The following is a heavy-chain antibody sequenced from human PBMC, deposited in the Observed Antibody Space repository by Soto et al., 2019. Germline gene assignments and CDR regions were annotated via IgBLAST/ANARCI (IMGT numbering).Heavy chain of an antibody. D-gene: IGHD3-16*01. CDR2: ISSSSSTI. J-gene: IGHJ4*02. CDR1: GFTFSSYS. CDR3: ARWGTRVPFDY. Sequence: EVQLVESGGGLVQPGGSLRLSCAASGFTFSSYSMNWVRQAPGKGLEWVSYISSSSSTIYYADSVKGRFTISRDNAKNSLDLQMNSLRDEDTAVYYCARWGTRVPFDYWGQGTLVTVSS. V-gene: IGHV3-48*02.